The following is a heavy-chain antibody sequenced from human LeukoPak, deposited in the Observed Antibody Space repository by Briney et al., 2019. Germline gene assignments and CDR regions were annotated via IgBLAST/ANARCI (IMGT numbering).Heavy chain of an antibody. CDR1: GFTFSNYA. J-gene: IGHJ4*02. V-gene: IGHV3-23*01. D-gene: IGHD3-22*01. CDR3: AKDGGSGYYYFDY. Sequence: GGSLRLSCAASGFTFSNYAMSWVRQAPGKGLEWVSAISGSGGSTYYADSVKGRFTISRDNSKNTLYVQMNSLRAEDTAVYYCAKDGGSGYYYFDYWGQGTLVTVSS. CDR2: ISGSGGST.